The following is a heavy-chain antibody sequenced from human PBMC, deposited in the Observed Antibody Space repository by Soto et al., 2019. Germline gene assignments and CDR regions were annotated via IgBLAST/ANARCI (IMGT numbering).Heavy chain of an antibody. J-gene: IGHJ5*02. CDR2: ISWDGNNK. D-gene: IGHD6-6*01. Sequence: QVQVVESGGGVVQPGRSLRLSCAASGFTFSSYGMHWVRQATGKGLEWVAIISWDGNNKYYADSVRGRFTISRDTSKNTLFLQMNSLRAEDTAVYYCAKGGSSSARYFDRWGQGTLVTVSS. CDR1: GFTFSSYG. CDR3: AKGGSSSARYFDR. V-gene: IGHV3-30*18.